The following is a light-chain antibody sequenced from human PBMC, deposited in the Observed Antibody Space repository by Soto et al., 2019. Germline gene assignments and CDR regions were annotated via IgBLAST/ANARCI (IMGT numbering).Light chain of an antibody. CDR3: MQGSHWPPIT. CDR1: QRVVHSDGIAY. CDR2: KVS. J-gene: IGKJ5*01. Sequence: DVVMTQSPLSLPVTLGQPSSISCSSNQRVVHSDGIAYFSWFQQRPGRSPRRLIYKVSNRDSGVPARFSGSGSGTDFALKISRVEAEDVGLYYCMQGSHWPPITFGQGTRLEIK. V-gene: IGKV2-30*02.